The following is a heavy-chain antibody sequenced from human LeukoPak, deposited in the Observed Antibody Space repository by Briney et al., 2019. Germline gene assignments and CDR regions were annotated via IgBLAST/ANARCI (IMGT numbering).Heavy chain of an antibody. CDR3: AKKARPNYDFWSGLWDYYYYYMDV. V-gene: IGHV3-23*01. D-gene: IGHD3-3*01. CDR2: ISGSGGST. Sequence: GGSLRHSCAASGFTFSSYAMSWVRQAPGKGLEWVSAISGSGGSTYYADSVKGRFTISRDNSKNTLYLQMNSLRAEDTAVYYCAKKARPNYDFWSGLWDYYYYYMDVWGKGTTVTVSS. J-gene: IGHJ6*03. CDR1: GFTFSSYA.